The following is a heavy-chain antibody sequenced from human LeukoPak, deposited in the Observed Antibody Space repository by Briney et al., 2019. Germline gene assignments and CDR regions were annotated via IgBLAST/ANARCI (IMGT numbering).Heavy chain of an antibody. Sequence: GGSLRLSCVVSGFTFSTSAMSWVRQAPGKGLEWVSGISESGGSTYYADSVKGRFTISRDNSKNTLYLQMNSLRAEDTAVYYCAREEYSSSCFDYWGQGTLVTVSS. J-gene: IGHJ4*02. CDR1: GFTFSTSA. D-gene: IGHD6-13*01. CDR3: AREEYSSSCFDY. CDR2: ISESGGST. V-gene: IGHV3-23*01.